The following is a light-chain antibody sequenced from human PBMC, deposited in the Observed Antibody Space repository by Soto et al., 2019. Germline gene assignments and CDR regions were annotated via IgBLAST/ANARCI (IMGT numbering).Light chain of an antibody. J-gene: IGKJ4*01. CDR3: QQYYRTPL. CDR1: QRVLYSSNNKNY. Sequence: DIVMTQSPDSLAVSLGERATINCKSSQRVLYSSNNKNYLAWYQQKPGQPPKLLIYWASTRQSGVPDRFSGSGSGTDFTLTISSLQAEDVAVYYCQQYYRTPLFGGGTKVDIK. CDR2: WAS. V-gene: IGKV4-1*01.